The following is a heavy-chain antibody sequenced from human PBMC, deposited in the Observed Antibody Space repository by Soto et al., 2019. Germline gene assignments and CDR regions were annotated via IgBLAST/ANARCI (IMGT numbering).Heavy chain of an antibody. D-gene: IGHD6-19*01. CDR1: GFTFSSYT. Sequence: EVQLVESGGGLVKPGGSLRLSCAASGFTFSSYTMNWVRQAPGKGLEWVSSISSTSSYIYYADSVKGRFTISRENAKNSLYLQMNSLRAEDTAMYYCARDLIAVAGTEVDYWGQGTLVTVSS. J-gene: IGHJ4*02. CDR2: ISSTSSYI. CDR3: ARDLIAVAGTEVDY. V-gene: IGHV3-21*01.